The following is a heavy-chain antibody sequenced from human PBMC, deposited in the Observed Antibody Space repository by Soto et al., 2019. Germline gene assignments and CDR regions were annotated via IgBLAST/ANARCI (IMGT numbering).Heavy chain of an antibody. CDR1: GFTFSSYW. CDR2: IKQDGSEK. Sequence: LSLTCAASGFTFSSYWMSWVRQAPGKGLEWVANIKQDGSEKYYVDSVKGRFTISRDNAKNSLYLQMNSLRAEDTAVYYCARGPAGGGDYYYGMDVWGQGTTVTVSS. V-gene: IGHV3-7*01. D-gene: IGHD2-21*01. CDR3: ARGPAGGGDYYYGMDV. J-gene: IGHJ6*02.